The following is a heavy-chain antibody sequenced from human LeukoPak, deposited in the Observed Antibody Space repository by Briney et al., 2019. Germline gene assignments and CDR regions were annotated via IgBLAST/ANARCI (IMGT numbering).Heavy chain of an antibody. V-gene: IGHV1-69*04. J-gene: IGHJ5*02. CDR2: IIPIFGIA. Sequence: SVKVSCKASGGTFSSYALSWVRQAPGQGLEWMGRIIPIFGIANYAQKFQGRVTITADKSTSTAYMELSSLRSEDTAVYYCARGGMNRKCTNGVCSQNWFDPWGQGTLVTVSS. CDR3: ARGGMNRKCTNGVCSQNWFDP. D-gene: IGHD2-8*01. CDR1: GGTFSSYA.